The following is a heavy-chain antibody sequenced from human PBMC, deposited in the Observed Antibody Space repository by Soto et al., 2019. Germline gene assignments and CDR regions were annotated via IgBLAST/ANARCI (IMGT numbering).Heavy chain of an antibody. J-gene: IGHJ4*02. CDR2: IYYLGST. D-gene: IGHD3-10*01. V-gene: IGHV4-59*01. Sequence: SETLSLTCTVSGDSMSEYFWSWVRQSPGKGLEWIGYIYYLGSTDYNPSLKSRVTISVDTSKRQFSLKLNSVTAADTAIYYCARDGYNGSGSPYPAYWGPGIQVTVSS. CDR1: GDSMSEYF. CDR3: ARDGYNGSGSPYPAY.